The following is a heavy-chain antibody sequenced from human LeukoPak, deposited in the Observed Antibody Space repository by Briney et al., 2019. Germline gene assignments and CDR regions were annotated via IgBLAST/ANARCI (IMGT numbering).Heavy chain of an antibody. CDR3: ARGTVAGTFDY. J-gene: IGHJ4*02. CDR1: GFTFSEYY. Sequence: GGSLTLSCAASGFTFSEYYISWIRQAPGKGLEWVSDISSSGDIVSYADSVKGRFTISRDNAKDSLYLQMNSLRAEDTAVYYCARGTVAGTFDYWSQGTLVTVSS. D-gene: IGHD6-19*01. V-gene: IGHV3-11*01. CDR2: ISSSGDIV.